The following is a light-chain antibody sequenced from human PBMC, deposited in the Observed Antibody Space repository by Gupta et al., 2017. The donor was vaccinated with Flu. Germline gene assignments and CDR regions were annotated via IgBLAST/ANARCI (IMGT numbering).Light chain of an antibody. CDR3: QQYGSSPPWT. Sequence: EIVLTQSPGTLYSSPGERATLSCRASQSVSSSYLAWYQQKPGQAPRLLIYGASSRATGIPDRLSGSGSGTDFTLTISRLEPEDFAVYYCQQYGSSPPWTLGQGTKVEIK. J-gene: IGKJ1*01. V-gene: IGKV3-20*01. CDR1: QSVSSSY. CDR2: GAS.